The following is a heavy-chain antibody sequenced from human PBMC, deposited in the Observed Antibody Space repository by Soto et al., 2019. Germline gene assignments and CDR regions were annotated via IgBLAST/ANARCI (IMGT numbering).Heavy chain of an antibody. CDR1: GFTFSSYA. Sequence: QVQLVESGGGVVQPGRSLRLSCAASGFTFSSYAMNWVRQAPGKGLEWVAVISYDGSNKYYADSVKGRFTISRDNSKNTLYLQMNSLRDEDTAVYYCASTMDVWGRGTTVTVSS. CDR3: ASTMDV. J-gene: IGHJ6*02. V-gene: IGHV3-30-3*01. CDR2: ISYDGSNK.